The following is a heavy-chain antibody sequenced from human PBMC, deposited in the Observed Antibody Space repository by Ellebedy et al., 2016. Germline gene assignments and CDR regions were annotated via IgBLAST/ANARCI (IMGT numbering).Heavy chain of an antibody. CDR3: ARLVVVPAAHNYYYYGMDV. Sequence: SETLSLXXAVYGGSFSGYYWSWVRQPPGKGLEWIGEINHSGSTNYNPSLKSRVTISVDTSKNQFSLKLSSVTAADTAVYYCARLVVVPAAHNYYYYGMDVWGQGTTVTVSS. CDR2: INHSGST. V-gene: IGHV4-34*01. CDR1: GGSFSGYY. J-gene: IGHJ6*02. D-gene: IGHD2-2*01.